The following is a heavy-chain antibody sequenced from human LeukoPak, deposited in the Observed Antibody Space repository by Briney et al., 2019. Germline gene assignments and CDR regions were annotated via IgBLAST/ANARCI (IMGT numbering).Heavy chain of an antibody. CDR1: GFTFSSYS. D-gene: IGHD3-9*01. Sequence: GGSLRLSCAASGFTFSSYSMNWVRQAPGKGLEWVSSISSSSSYIYYADSVKGRFTISRDNAKDSLYLQMNSLRAEDTAVYYCARREDYYDILTGYYKGVFDYWGQGTLVTVSS. V-gene: IGHV3-21*01. CDR3: ARREDYYDILTGYYKGVFDY. CDR2: ISSSSSYI. J-gene: IGHJ4*02.